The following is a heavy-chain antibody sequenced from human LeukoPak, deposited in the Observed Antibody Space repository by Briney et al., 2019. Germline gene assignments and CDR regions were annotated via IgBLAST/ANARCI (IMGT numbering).Heavy chain of an antibody. CDR2: IKSKTDGGTT. D-gene: IGHD3-10*01. V-gene: IGHV3-15*01. CDR3: TPHISLYGSGSYYTY. J-gene: IGHJ4*02. CDR1: GFTFSNAW. Sequence: GGSLRLSCAASGFTFSNAWMSWVRQAPGKGLEWVGRIKSKTDGGTTDYAAPGKGRFTISRDDSKNTLYLQMNSLKTEDTAVYYCTPHISLYGSGSYYTYWGQGTLVTVSS.